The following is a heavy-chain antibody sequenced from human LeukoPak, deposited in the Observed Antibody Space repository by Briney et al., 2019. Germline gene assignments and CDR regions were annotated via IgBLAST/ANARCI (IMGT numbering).Heavy chain of an antibody. CDR1: GFTFSSYW. CDR3: ARHAQWFGQFQYHFDY. J-gene: IGHJ4*02. V-gene: IGHV3-7*01. CDR2: IKQDGSEK. Sequence: GGSLRLSCAASGFTFSSYWMSWARQAPGKGLEWVANIKQDGSEKYYVDSVKGRFTVSRDNAKNSLYVQMNSLRAEDTAVYYCARHAQWFGQFQYHFDYWGQGTLVTVSS. D-gene: IGHD3-10*01.